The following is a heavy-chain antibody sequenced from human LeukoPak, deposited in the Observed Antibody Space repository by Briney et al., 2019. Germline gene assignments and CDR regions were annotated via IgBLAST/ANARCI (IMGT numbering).Heavy chain of an antibody. Sequence: ASVKVSCKASGYTFASYDINWVRQATGQGLEWMGWMNPNSGNTGYAQKFQGRVTITRNTSISTAYMEPSSLRSEDTAVYYCARGGSSSTLDYWGQGTLVTVSS. J-gene: IGHJ4*02. CDR3: ARGGSSSTLDY. CDR2: MNPNSGNT. CDR1: GYTFASYD. D-gene: IGHD6-6*01. V-gene: IGHV1-8*03.